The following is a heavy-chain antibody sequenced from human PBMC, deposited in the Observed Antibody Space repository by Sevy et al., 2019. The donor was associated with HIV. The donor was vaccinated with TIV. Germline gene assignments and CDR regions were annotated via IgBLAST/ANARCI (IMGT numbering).Heavy chain of an antibody. CDR2: ISSRSSFT. D-gene: IGHD3-10*01. J-gene: IGHJ3*01. CDR3: ASGGYDV. V-gene: IGHV3-11*06. Sequence: GGSLRLSCVGSGFTFGDYYISWIRQAPGKGLECVAYISSRSSFTNYTDSVRGRFTISRDNAKNEVFLQMNSLRAEDTGVYYCASGGYDVWGQGTTVTVSS. CDR1: GFTFGDYY.